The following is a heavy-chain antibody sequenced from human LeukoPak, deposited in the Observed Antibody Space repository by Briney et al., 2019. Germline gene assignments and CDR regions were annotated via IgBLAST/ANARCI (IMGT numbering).Heavy chain of an antibody. Sequence: PGGSLRLSCAASGFTFSSYSMNWVRQAPGKGLEWVSYISSSSRTIYYADSVKGRFTISRDNANNSLSLQMNSLRAEDTAVYYCARDYGGTVTNPGGFDYWGQGTLVTVSS. CDR1: GFTFSSYS. CDR3: ARDYGGTVTNPGGFDY. J-gene: IGHJ4*02. D-gene: IGHD4-17*01. CDR2: ISSSSRTI. V-gene: IGHV3-48*01.